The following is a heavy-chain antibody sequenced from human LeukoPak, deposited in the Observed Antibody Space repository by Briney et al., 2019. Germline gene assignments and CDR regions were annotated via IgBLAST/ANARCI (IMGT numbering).Heavy chain of an antibody. V-gene: IGHV4-59*03. CDR2: IYYSGST. J-gene: IGHJ4*02. D-gene: IGHD2/OR15-2a*01. CDR3: AARRLYYFDY. CDR1: GGSISSYY. Sequence: SETLSLTCTVSGGSISSYYWSWIRQPPGKGLEWIGYIYYSGSTNYNPSLKSRVTISVDTSKNQFSLKLSSVTAADTAVYYCAARRLYYFDYRGQGTLVTVSS.